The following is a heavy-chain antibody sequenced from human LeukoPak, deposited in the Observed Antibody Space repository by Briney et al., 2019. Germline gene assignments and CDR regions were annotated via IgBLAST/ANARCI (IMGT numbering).Heavy chain of an antibody. J-gene: IGHJ6*03. V-gene: IGHV4-59*01. CDR2: IYYSGST. Sequence: PSETLSLTCTVSGDSLSDYYWSWIRQPPGKGLEWIGYIYYSGSTNYNPSLKSRVTISVDTSKNQFSLKLSSVTAADTAVYYCARVQTGYYYYYMDVWGKGTTVTISS. CDR1: GDSLSDYY. CDR3: ARVQTGYYYYYMDV.